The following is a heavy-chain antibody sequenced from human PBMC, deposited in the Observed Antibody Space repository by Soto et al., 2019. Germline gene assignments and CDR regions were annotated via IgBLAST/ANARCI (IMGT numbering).Heavy chain of an antibody. D-gene: IGHD3-9*01. CDR1: GFTFSSFA. J-gene: IGHJ4*02. Sequence: GGSLRLSCAASGFTFSSFAMGWVRQAPGKGLEWVSSISGSGGSTYSADSVKGRFAISRDNSKNALYLQMNSLRAEDTAVFYCAKQDGPLTAFDYWGQGTLVTVSS. CDR2: ISGSGGST. V-gene: IGHV3-23*01. CDR3: AKQDGPLTAFDY.